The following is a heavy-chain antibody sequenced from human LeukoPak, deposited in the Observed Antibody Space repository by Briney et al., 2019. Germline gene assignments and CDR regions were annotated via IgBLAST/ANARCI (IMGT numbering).Heavy chain of an antibody. Sequence: SETLSLTCSVSGGSISSSSYCWGWIRQPPGKGLEWIGSVCFSGSTDYNPSLKSQVTISVDTSKNQFSLNLSSVTAADTAVYYCARPPGIAAAWFDPWGQGTLVTVSS. CDR1: GGSISSSSYC. J-gene: IGHJ5*02. D-gene: IGHD6-13*01. V-gene: IGHV4-39*01. CDR2: VCFSGST. CDR3: ARPPGIAAAWFDP.